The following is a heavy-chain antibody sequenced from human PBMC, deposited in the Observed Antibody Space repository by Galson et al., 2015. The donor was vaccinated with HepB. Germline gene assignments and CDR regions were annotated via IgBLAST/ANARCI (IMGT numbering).Heavy chain of an antibody. J-gene: IGHJ3*02. D-gene: IGHD1-26*01. Sequence: SVKVSCKASGYTFTSYGISWVRQAPGQGLEWMGWINAYNGDTNFAQYFQDRVTMTTDTSTSTAYMELRSLRSDDTAVYYCARGREYSGRRSAFDIWGQGTMVTVSS. CDR1: GYTFTSYG. CDR3: ARGREYSGRRSAFDI. CDR2: INAYNGDT. V-gene: IGHV1-18*04.